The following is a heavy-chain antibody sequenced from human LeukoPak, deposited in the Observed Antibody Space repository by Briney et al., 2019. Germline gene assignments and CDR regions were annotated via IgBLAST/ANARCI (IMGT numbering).Heavy chain of an antibody. V-gene: IGHV3-11*01. CDR1: GFTFRDYY. Sequence: GGSLRLSCAASGFTFRDYYMSWIRHAPGKGLELVSYISSSGSTIYYADSVKGRFTISRDNAKNSLYLQMNSLRAEDTAVYYCAREERIVGAAFDYWGQGTLVTVSS. CDR2: ISSSGSTI. D-gene: IGHD1-26*01. J-gene: IGHJ4*02. CDR3: AREERIVGAAFDY.